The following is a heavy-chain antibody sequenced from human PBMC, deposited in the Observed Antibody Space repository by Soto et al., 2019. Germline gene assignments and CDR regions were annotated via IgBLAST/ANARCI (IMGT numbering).Heavy chain of an antibody. CDR2: INPNSGGT. J-gene: IGHJ4*02. V-gene: IGHV1-2*04. Sequence: ASVKVSCKASGYTFTSYYMHWVRQAPGQGLEWMGWINPNSGGTNYAQKFQGWVTMTRDTSISTAYMELSRLRSDDTAVYYCARGDPGSYYDFWSGPYFDYWGQGTLVTVSS. D-gene: IGHD3-3*01. CDR1: GYTFTSYY. CDR3: ARGDPGSYYDFWSGPYFDY.